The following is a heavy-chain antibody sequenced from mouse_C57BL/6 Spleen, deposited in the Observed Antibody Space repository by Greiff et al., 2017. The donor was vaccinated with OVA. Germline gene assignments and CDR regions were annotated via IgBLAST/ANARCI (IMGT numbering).Heavy chain of an antibody. D-gene: IGHD4-1*01. CDR3: ARDDWDGGNYCDY. J-gene: IGHJ2*01. Sequence: DVHLVESGGGLVKPGGSLKLSCAASGFTFSSYAMSWVRQTPEKRLEWVATISDGGSYTYYPDNVKGRFTISRDNAKNNLYLQMSHLKSEDTAMYYCARDDWDGGNYCDYWGQGTTLTVSS. V-gene: IGHV5-4*01. CDR2: ISDGGSYT. CDR1: GFTFSSYA.